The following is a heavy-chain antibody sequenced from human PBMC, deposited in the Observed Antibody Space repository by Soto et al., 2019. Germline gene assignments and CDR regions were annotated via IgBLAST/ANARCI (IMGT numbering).Heavy chain of an antibody. Sequence: GASVKVSCKASGGTFSSYAISWVRQAPGQGLEWMGGIIPIFGTANYAQKFQGRVTITADESTSTAYMELSSLRSEDTAVYYCASCTYYYDSSGLYGMDVWGHGTTVTVSS. J-gene: IGHJ6*02. D-gene: IGHD3-22*01. CDR2: IIPIFGTA. V-gene: IGHV1-69*13. CDR1: GGTFSSYA. CDR3: ASCTYYYDSSGLYGMDV.